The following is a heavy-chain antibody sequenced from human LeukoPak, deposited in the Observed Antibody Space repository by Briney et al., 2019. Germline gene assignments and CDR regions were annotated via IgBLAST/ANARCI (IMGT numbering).Heavy chain of an antibody. J-gene: IGHJ6*03. V-gene: IGHV4-30-4*08. Sequence: SETLSLTCTVSGCSISSRDDYWTWIRQPPGRGLEWVGYIYYTGTTYYNPPLKSRSAISVDPSKNQFSLRLSSVTAADTAVYYCARLRGLVALYYYMDVWGKGTTVTVSS. CDR1: GCSISSRDDY. D-gene: IGHD3/OR15-3a*01. CDR3: ARLRGLVALYYYMDV. CDR2: IYYTGTT.